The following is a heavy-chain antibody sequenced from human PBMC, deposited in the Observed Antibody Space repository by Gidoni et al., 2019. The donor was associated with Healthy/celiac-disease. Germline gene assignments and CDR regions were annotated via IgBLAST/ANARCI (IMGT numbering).Heavy chain of an antibody. D-gene: IGHD4-17*01. J-gene: IGHJ4*02. V-gene: IGHV2-5*02. Sequence: TFSGFSLSTSGVGVGWIRQPPGKALEWLALIYWDDNKRYSPSLKSRLTITKDTSKNQGVLTMTNMNPVDTATYYCAHSQSFYGDYGAFDYWGQGTRVTVSS. CDR1: GFSLSTSGVG. CDR2: IYWDDNK. CDR3: AHSQSFYGDYGAFDY.